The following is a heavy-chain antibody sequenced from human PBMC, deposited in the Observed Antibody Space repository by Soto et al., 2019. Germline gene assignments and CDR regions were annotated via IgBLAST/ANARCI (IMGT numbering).Heavy chain of an antibody. J-gene: IGHJ4*02. V-gene: IGHV4-59*01. Sequence: SETLSLTCTVSGGSISSYYWSWIRQPPGKGLEWIGYIYYSGSTNYNPSLKSRVTISVDTSKNQFSLKLSSVTAADTAVYYCAREGEAGSSWFDYWGQGTLVTVSS. CDR3: AREGEAGSSWFDY. CDR1: GGSISSYY. D-gene: IGHD6-13*01. CDR2: IYYSGST.